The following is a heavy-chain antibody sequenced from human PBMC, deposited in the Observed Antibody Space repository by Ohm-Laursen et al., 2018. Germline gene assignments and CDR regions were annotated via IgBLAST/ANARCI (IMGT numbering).Heavy chain of an antibody. V-gene: IGHV3-48*03. CDR1: GFTFTAYP. CDR2: ITNSGDFI. J-gene: IGHJ4*02. CDR3: AREKLSCRGDYLDY. D-gene: IGHD2-15*01. Sequence: SLRLSCAASGFTFTAYPMTWVRQAPGKGPEWIAYITNSGDFIQYADSVRGRFTISRDNAKRSLYLQINSLRVEDTAVYYCAREKLSCRGDYLDYWGQGTLVTVSS.